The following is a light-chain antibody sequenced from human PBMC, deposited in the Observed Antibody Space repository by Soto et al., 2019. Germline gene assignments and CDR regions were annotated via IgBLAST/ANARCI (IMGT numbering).Light chain of an antibody. Sequence: RGMTPTTATLSLSPGERATLSCRASQSVSSNLAWYQQKPGQAPRLLIYGASTRATGIPARFSGSGSGTEFTLTISSLQSEDFAIHYCQQDTTGPPWPFAQGANVAIK. CDR3: QQDTTGPPWP. CDR1: QSVSSN. CDR2: GAS. V-gene: IGKV3-15*01. J-gene: IGKJ1*01.